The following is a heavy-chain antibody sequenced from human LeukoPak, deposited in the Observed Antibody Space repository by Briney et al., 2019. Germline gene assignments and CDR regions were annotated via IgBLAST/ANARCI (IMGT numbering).Heavy chain of an antibody. J-gene: IGHJ4*02. CDR3: ARPGQSSWWVYFNY. D-gene: IGHD2-15*01. CDR1: SGSSSSYY. CDR2: IHTSGST. V-gene: IGHV4-4*09. Sequence: KTSETLSHTCTVSSGSSSSYYWTWIRQPPGKGLEWIGYIHTSGSTNYNPSLKSRVTMSVDTSKNQFSLQLSSVTAADTAVYYCARPGQSSWWVYFNYWGQGTLVTVSS.